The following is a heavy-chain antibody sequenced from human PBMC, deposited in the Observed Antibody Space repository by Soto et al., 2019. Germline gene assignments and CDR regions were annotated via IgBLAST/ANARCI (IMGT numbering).Heavy chain of an antibody. CDR2: ISSQSCSA. Sequence: DVQLLESGGGLVQPGGSLRLSCAASGFTFSNSGMSWVRQAPGKGLEWVSSISSQSCSAYYAASVKGRFTISRDNSKNTLYLQMNSLRAEDTAVYYCAKFTLFPYIVIVPAALYFDSWGQGTLVTVSS. CDR3: AKFTLFPYIVIVPAALYFDS. V-gene: IGHV3-23*01. J-gene: IGHJ4*02. CDR1: GFTFSNSG. D-gene: IGHD2-2*01.